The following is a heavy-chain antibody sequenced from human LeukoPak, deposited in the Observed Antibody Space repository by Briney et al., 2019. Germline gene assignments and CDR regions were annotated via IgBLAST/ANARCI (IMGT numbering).Heavy chain of an antibody. D-gene: IGHD3-22*01. Sequence: SETLSLTCTVSGGSISSTSYYWGWIRQPPGKGLEWIGGIYYTGSAYYNPALKSRVTISVDTSKNQFSLKLSSVTAADTAVYYCARGKTYYDISKDAFDIWGQGTMVTVSS. J-gene: IGHJ3*02. V-gene: IGHV4-39*07. CDR2: IYYTGSA. CDR1: GGSISSTSYY. CDR3: ARGKTYYDISKDAFDI.